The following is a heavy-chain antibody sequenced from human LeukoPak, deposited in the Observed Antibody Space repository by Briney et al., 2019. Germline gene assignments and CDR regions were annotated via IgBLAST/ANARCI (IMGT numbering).Heavy chain of an antibody. CDR2: ISGYNGNT. Sequence: ASVKVSCKASGYTFTNYHITWARQAPGQGLEWMGWISGYNGNTNYAQKLQGRVTMTTDTSTSTVYMELRSLRSDDTAVYYCARGSPPRRNYDSRGYYSYYFDYWGQGTLVTVSS. CDR3: ARGSPPRRNYDSRGYYSYYFDY. J-gene: IGHJ4*02. CDR1: GYTFTNYH. D-gene: IGHD3-22*01. V-gene: IGHV1-18*01.